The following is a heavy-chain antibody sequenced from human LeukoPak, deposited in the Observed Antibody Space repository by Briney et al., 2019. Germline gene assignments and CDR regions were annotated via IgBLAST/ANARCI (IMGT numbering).Heavy chain of an antibody. V-gene: IGHV3-69-1*02. CDR3: GRAFPPLRTSSAGDL. Sequence: GGSLRLSCSASGFTFSDYDMNWVRQAPGKGPEWVSSISGLSTHIYYGDSVKGRFSISRDNAKNSVYLQMNSLGVEDTAIYYCGRAFPPLRTSSAGDLWGQGILVTVSS. CDR2: ISGLSTHI. CDR1: GFTFSDYD. D-gene: IGHD3-16*01. J-gene: IGHJ4*02.